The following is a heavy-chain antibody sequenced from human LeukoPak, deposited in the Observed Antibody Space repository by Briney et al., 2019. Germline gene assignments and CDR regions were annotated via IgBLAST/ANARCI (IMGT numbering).Heavy chain of an antibody. D-gene: IGHD1-26*01. CDR1: RFTFNIYA. J-gene: IGHJ6*03. Sequence: GGSLRLSCAASRFTFNIYAMSWVRQAPGKGLEWVSSISGSGGGTFYASSVRGRFTISRDNSKHTVFLQMNGLRAEDTAIYYCAKWDENFYYMDVWGQGTTVPVSS. CDR2: ISGSGGGT. CDR3: AKWDENFYYMDV. V-gene: IGHV3-23*01.